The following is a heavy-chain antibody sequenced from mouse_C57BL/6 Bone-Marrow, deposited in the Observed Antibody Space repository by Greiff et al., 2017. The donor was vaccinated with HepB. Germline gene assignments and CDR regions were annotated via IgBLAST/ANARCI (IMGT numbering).Heavy chain of an antibody. CDR3: ARISTTWFAY. CDR1: GFTFSSYG. Sequence: EVQLMESGGDLVKPGGSLKLSCAASGFTFSSYGMSWVRQTPDKRLEWVATISSGGSYTYYPDSVKGRFTISRDNAKNTLYLQMSSLKSEDTAMYYCARISTTWFAYWGQGTLVTVSA. D-gene: IGHD1-1*01. V-gene: IGHV5-6*01. CDR2: ISSGGSYT. J-gene: IGHJ3*01.